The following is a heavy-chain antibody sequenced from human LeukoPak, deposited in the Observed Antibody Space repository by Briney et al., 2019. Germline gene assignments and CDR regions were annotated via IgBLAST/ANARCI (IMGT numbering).Heavy chain of an antibody. V-gene: IGHV1-46*01. CDR1: GYTFTSYY. CDR2: INPSGGST. J-gene: IGHJ5*02. Sequence: ASVKVSCKASGYTFTSYYMHWVRQAPGQGLEWMGIINPSGGSTSYAQKFQGRVTMTRDTSISTVYMELSRLRSDDTAVYYCAGAPPITRGPFDPWGQGTLVTVSS. CDR3: AGAPPITRGPFDP. D-gene: IGHD3-10*01.